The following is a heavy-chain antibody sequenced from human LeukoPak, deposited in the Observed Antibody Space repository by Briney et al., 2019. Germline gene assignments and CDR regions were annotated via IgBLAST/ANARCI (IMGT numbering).Heavy chain of an antibody. J-gene: IGHJ4*02. D-gene: IGHD3-10*01. CDR3: AREVNYYGSGSYYY. V-gene: IGHV3-7*04. CDR2: IKQDGSDK. CDR1: GFTFSSYW. Sequence: GGSLKLSCAASGFTFSSYWMSWVRQAPGKGLEWVANIKQDGSDKYYVDSVKGRFTISRDNAKNSLYLQMNSLRAEDTAVYYCAREVNYYGSGSYYYWGQGTLVTVSS.